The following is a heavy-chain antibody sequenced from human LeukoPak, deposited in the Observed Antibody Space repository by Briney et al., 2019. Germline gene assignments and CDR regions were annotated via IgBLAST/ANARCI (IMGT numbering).Heavy chain of an antibody. D-gene: IGHD6-13*01. CDR1: GGTFSSYA. J-gene: IGHJ5*02. CDR2: IIPILGIA. V-gene: IGHV1-69*04. CDR3: ARADSSRSIFDP. Sequence: SVKVPCKASGGTFSSYAISWVRQAPGQGLEWMGRIIPILGIANYAQKFQGRVTITADKSTSTAYMELSSLRSEDTAVYYCARADSSRSIFDPWGQGTLVTVSS.